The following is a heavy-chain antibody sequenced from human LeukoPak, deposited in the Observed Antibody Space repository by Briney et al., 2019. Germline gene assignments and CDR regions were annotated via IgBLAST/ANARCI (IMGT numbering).Heavy chain of an antibody. CDR2: FDPEDGET. CDR3: ATGLPAAKDADAFDI. Sequence: ASVKVSCKVSGYTLTELSMHWVRQAPGKGLEWMGGFDPEDGETIYAQKFRGRVTMTEDTSTDTAYMELSSLRSEDTAVYYCATGLPAAKDADAFDIWGQGTMVTVSS. D-gene: IGHD2-2*01. CDR1: GYTLTELS. J-gene: IGHJ3*02. V-gene: IGHV1-24*01.